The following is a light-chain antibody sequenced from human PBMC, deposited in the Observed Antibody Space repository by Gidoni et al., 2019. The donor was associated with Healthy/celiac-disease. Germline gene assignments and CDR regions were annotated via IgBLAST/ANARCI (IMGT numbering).Light chain of an antibody. J-gene: IGKJ1*01. V-gene: IGKV3-15*01. CDR1: QSVSSY. CDR2: GAS. CDR3: QQYNNWPRT. Sequence: EIVMTQSPATLSVSPGERATLSCRASQSVSSYLAWYQQKPGQAPRLLIYGASTRATGIPARFSGSGSGTEFTPTISSLQSEDFAVYYCQQYNNWPRTFGQGTKVEIK.